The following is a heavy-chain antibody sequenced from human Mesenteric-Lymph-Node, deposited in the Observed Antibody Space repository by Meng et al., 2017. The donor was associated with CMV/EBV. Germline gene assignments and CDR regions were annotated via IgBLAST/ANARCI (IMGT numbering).Heavy chain of an antibody. CDR3: ARTSSGSSSPLFYYYFYGMDV. Sequence: GSLRLSCTVSGYSISSGYYWGWIRQPPGKGLEWIGSIQQDGSSYSNPSLNSRVTVSVDTSKNQFSLRLNSVTAADTAVYYCARTSSGSSSPLFYYYFYGMDVWGQGTTVTVSS. D-gene: IGHD6-6*01. V-gene: IGHV4-38-2*02. CDR1: GYSISSGYY. CDR2: IQQDGSS. J-gene: IGHJ6*02.